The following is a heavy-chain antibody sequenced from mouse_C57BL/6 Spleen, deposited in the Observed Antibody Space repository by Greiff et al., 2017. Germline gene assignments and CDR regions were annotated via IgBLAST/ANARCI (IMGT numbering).Heavy chain of an antibody. J-gene: IGHJ4*01. CDR2: IDPSDSYT. CDR3: ERNGYYDYYAIDY. V-gene: IGHV1-50*01. D-gene: IGHD2-3*01. CDR1: GYTFTSYW. Sequence: QVQLQQPGAELVKPGASVKLSCKASGYTFTSYWMQWVKQRPGQGLEWIGEIDPSDSYTNYNQKFKGKATLTVDTSSSAAYMQLSSLTSEDSAVYDCERNGYYDYYAIDYWGQGTSVTVSS.